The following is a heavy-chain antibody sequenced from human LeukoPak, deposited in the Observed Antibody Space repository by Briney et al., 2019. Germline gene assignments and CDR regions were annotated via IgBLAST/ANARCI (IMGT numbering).Heavy chain of an antibody. D-gene: IGHD5-12*01. J-gene: IGHJ4*02. CDR1: GYTFTSYG. V-gene: IGHV1-18*01. CDR2: INAYNGNT. CDR3: ARGLGSVVATVSD. Sequence: ASVKVSCKASGYTFTSYGISWVRPAPGQGLAWLGRINAYNGNTNYARKFQGRVTLTTDTSTSTAYMELRSLRSDDTAVFYCARGLGSVVATVSDWGQGTLVTVSS.